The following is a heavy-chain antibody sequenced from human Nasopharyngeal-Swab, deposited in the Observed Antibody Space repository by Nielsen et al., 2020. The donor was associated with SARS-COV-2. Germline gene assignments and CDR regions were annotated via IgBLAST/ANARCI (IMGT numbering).Heavy chain of an antibody. V-gene: IGHV3-21*03. D-gene: IGHD5-12*01. CDR1: GFTFSSYS. Sequence: GESLKISCAASGFTFSSYSMNWVRQAPGKGLEWVSSISSSSSYIYYADSVKGRFTISRDNAKNSLYLQMNSLKTEDTAVYYCTTEGYSGYLRYYYYYGMDVWGQGTTVTVSS. CDR2: ISSSSSYI. J-gene: IGHJ6*02. CDR3: TTEGYSGYLRYYYYYGMDV.